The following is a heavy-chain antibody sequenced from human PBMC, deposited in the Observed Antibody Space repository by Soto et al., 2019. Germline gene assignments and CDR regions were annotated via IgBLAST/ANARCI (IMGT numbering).Heavy chain of an antibody. V-gene: IGHV3-11*05. D-gene: IGHD1-26*01. CDR1: GFTFSDYY. J-gene: IGHJ4*02. Sequence: GGSLRLSCAASGFTFSDYYMSWIRQAPGKGLEWVSYISSSSSYTNYADSVKGRFTISRDNAKNSLYLQMNSLRAEDTAVYYCARDIGGWEPGGRVYWGQGTLVTVSS. CDR3: ARDIGGWEPGGRVY. CDR2: ISSSSSYT.